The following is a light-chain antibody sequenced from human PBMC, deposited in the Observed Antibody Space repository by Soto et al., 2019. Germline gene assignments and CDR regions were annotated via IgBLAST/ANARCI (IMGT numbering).Light chain of an antibody. CDR3: QQYDNLPPFT. V-gene: IGKV1-33*01. CDR1: QDISNY. J-gene: IGKJ3*01. Sequence: DIQMTQSPSSLSASVGDRVTITCQASQDISNYLNWYQQKPGKAPKLLIYDASNLETGVPSRFSGSGSGTDVTFTISSLQPADIATYYCQQYDNLPPFTFGPGTKVDIK. CDR2: DAS.